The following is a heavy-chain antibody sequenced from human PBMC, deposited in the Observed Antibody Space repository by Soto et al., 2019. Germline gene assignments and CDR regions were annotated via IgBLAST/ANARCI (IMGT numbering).Heavy chain of an antibody. V-gene: IGHV1-18*01. CDR2: ISGYNGNT. Sequence: QVQLVQSGGEVKKPGASVKVSCKTSGYSFTTYGISWVRQAPGQGLEWMGWISGYNGNTNYAQKFQGKVTMTTATSTSTAYMELRSLRSDDTAVYYCAREGPAPYYYYGMDVWGQGSTVAVSS. CDR3: AREGPAPYYYYGMDV. J-gene: IGHJ6*02. CDR1: GYSFTTYG.